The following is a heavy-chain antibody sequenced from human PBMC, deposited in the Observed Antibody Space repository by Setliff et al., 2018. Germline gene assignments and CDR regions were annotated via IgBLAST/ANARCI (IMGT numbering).Heavy chain of an antibody. CDR2: ISSSSSYI. J-gene: IGHJ4*02. Sequence: PGESLKISCAASGFTFSSYSMNWVRQAPGKGLEWVSSISSSSSYIYYADSVKGRFTISRDNAKNSLYLQMNSLRAEDTAVYYCARDTPPDTAMVQQFDYWGQGTLVTVSS. CDR1: GFTFSSYS. D-gene: IGHD5-18*01. CDR3: ARDTPPDTAMVQQFDY. V-gene: IGHV3-21*01.